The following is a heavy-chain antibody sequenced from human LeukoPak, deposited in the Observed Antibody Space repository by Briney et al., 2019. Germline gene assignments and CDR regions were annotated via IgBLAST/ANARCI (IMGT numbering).Heavy chain of an antibody. CDR2: IIPIFGTA. Sequence: ASVKVSCNASGGTFSSYAISWVRQAPGQGLEWMGRIIPIFGTANYAQQFHRIVTTTTAESTSTAYMELSRLRSEDTAVYYCARGNTAPYDSSGKFDYWGQGTLVTVSS. CDR1: GGTFSSYA. D-gene: IGHD3-22*01. J-gene: IGHJ4*02. CDR3: ARGNTAPYDSSGKFDY. V-gene: IGHV1-69*05.